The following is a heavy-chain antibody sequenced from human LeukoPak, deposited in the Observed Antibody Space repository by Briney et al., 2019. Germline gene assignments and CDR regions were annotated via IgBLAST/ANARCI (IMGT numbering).Heavy chain of an antibody. CDR2: IYYSGST. Sequence: SQTLPLTCSVSGDSISSGGYYWSWIRQHPGKGLEWIGYIYYSGSTYYNPSLKSRVTISVDTSKNQFSLKLSSVTAADTAVYYCARVSADGSGRNYYYYGMDVWGQGTTVTVSS. J-gene: IGHJ6*02. D-gene: IGHD3-10*01. V-gene: IGHV4-31*03. CDR3: ARVSADGSGRNYYYYGMDV. CDR1: GDSISSGGYY.